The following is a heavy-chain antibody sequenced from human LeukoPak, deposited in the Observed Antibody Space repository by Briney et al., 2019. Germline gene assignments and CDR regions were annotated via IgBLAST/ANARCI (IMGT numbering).Heavy chain of an antibody. Sequence: SETLSLTCTVSGGSISSYYWSWIRQPPGKGLEWIGYIYYSGSTNYNPSLKSRVTISVDTSKNQFSLKLSSVTAADTAVYYCARALGDYYDSSAAFDIWGQGTMVTVSS. J-gene: IGHJ3*02. V-gene: IGHV4-59*01. CDR3: ARALGDYYDSSAAFDI. CDR1: GGSISSYY. D-gene: IGHD3-22*01. CDR2: IYYSGST.